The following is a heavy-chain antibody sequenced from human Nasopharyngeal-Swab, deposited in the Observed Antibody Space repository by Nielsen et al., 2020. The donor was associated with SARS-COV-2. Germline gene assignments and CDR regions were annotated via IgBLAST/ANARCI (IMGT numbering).Heavy chain of an antibody. CDR2: ISWNSGSI. V-gene: IGHV3-9*01. D-gene: IGHD3-10*01. CDR1: GFTFDDYA. Sequence: SLKISCAASGFTFDDYAMHWVRQAPGKGLEWVSGISWNSGSIGYADSVKGRFTISRDNAKNSLYLQMNSLRAGDTALYYCAAYGSGSYYTLWGQGTLVTVSS. J-gene: IGHJ4*02. CDR3: AAYGSGSYYTL.